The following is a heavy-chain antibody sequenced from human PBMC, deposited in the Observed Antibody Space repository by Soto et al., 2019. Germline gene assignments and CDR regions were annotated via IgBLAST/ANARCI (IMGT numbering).Heavy chain of an antibody. Sequence: PSETLSLTCTVSGGSISSYYWSWIRQPPGKGLEWIGYIYYSGSTNYNPSLKSRVTISVDTSKNQFSLKLSSVTAADTAVYYCARGSLLRRDGYNYAFDYWGQGTLVTVSS. CDR1: GGSISSYY. V-gene: IGHV4-59*01. J-gene: IGHJ4*02. CDR2: IYYSGST. D-gene: IGHD5-12*01. CDR3: ARGSLLRRDGYNYAFDY.